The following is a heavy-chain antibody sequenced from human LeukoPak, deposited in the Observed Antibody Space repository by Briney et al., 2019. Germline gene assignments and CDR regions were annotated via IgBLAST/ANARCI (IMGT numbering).Heavy chain of an antibody. Sequence: SETLSLTCAVSGGPITTYYLSWIRQSAGMGLEWIGRISGSGVITYNPSLKSRVILSLDTSNNHFSLKLISVTAADTAVYYCARDSGTTGEVKFDPWGQGTLVTVSS. V-gene: IGHV4-4*07. D-gene: IGHD3-10*01. CDR2: ISGSGVI. CDR1: GGPITTYY. J-gene: IGHJ5*02. CDR3: ARDSGTTGEVKFDP.